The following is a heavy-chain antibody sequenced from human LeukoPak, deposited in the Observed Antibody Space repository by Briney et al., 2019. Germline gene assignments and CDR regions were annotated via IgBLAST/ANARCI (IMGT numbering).Heavy chain of an antibody. Sequence: XXLRLXXXXSGFAXSTYTVNWVRQAPGKGLEWVSSISSTSSYIYYADSVRGRFTISRDNAKNLLYLQLNSLRAADTAVYYCARQGGYSYGLDYWGQGTLVTVSS. CDR3: ARQGGYSYGLDY. D-gene: IGHD5-18*01. CDR2: ISSTSSYI. CDR1: GFAXSTYT. J-gene: IGHJ4*02. V-gene: IGHV3-21*06.